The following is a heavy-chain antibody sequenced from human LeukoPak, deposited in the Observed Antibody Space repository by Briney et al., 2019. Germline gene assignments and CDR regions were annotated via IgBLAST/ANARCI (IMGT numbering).Heavy chain of an antibody. Sequence: GGSLRLSCAASGFTFSSYGMNWVRHPPAKGLEWVSSISNTGYIYYADSVTGRFTITRDDDENSLYLQMHSLRAEDTAVYYCARDVLYSSGTYSFDYWGQGTLVTVSS. CDR1: GFTFSSYG. CDR3: ARDVLYSSGTYSFDY. D-gene: IGHD6-19*01. J-gene: IGHJ4*02. V-gene: IGHV3-21*01. CDR2: ISNTGYI.